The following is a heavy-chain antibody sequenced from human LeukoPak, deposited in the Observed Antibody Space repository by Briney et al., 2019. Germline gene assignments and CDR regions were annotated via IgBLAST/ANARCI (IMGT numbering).Heavy chain of an antibody. J-gene: IGHJ3*02. CDR1: NASISTYY. V-gene: IGHV4-59*01. CDR2: ISSSGNT. Sequence: SETLSLTCTVFNASISTYYWSWIRQPPGKGLEWIGYISSSGNTNYNPSLKSRLSISVDTSKNQFSLRLTSVTAADTAVYYCARALTIFGVVISYGAFDIWGQGTVVTVSS. D-gene: IGHD3-3*01. CDR3: ARALTIFGVVISYGAFDI.